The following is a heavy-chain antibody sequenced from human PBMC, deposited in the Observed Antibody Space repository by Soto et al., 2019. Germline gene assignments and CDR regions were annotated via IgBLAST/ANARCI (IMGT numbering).Heavy chain of an antibody. J-gene: IGHJ4*02. CDR2: INPNSGGT. CDR1: GYTFTGYY. V-gene: IGHV1-2*04. Sequence: ASVKVSCKASGYTFTGYYMHWVQQAPGQGLEWMGWINPNSGGTNYAQKFQGWVTMTRDTSISTAYMELSRLRSDDTAVYYCALYGSGSYYDYEYWGQGTRATVSS. CDR3: ALYGSGSYYDYEY. D-gene: IGHD3-10*01.